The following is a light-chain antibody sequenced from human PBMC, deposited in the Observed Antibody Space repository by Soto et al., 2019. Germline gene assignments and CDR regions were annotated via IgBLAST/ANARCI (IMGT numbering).Light chain of an antibody. CDR3: QQYNSYWA. Sequence: IQLPQSPSFLSASVGDRVTITCRASQGISSYLAWYQQKPGKAPKLLIYKASSLRSGVPSRFSGSGSGTEFTLTISSLQPDDFATYYCQQYNSYWAFGQGTKVDIK. CDR1: QGISSY. V-gene: IGKV1-5*03. J-gene: IGKJ1*01. CDR2: KAS.